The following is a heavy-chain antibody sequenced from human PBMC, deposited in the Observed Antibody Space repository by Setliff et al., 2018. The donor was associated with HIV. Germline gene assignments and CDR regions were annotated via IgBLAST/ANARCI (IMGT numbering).Heavy chain of an antibody. CDR2: IYTSGST. J-gene: IGHJ4*02. CDR3: ARDDWTCSDGTCFPITFDY. CDR1: GDSISSGGYY. V-gene: IGHV4-61*02. D-gene: IGHD2-15*01. Sequence: SETLSLTCTVSGDSISSGGYYWSWIRQPAGKGLEWIGRIYTSGSTYYNPSLKSRVTISVDTSKNQFSLKLSSVTAADTAVYYCARDDWTCSDGTCFPITFDYWGQGTLVTVSS.